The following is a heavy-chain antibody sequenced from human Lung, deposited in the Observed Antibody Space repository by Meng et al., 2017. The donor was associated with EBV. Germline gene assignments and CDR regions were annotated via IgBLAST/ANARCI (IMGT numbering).Heavy chain of an antibody. CDR2: INAYNGDT. D-gene: IGHD1-26*01. CDR1: GYTFTNYG. J-gene: IGHJ4*02. CDR3: ARVEVGITSGDY. Sequence: QAQWVQCGGEVKKPGASVKVSCKASGYTFTNYGITWVRQAPGQGLEWMGWINAYNGDTNYAQTLQGRVTMTTDTSTSTAYMELRSLRSDDTAVYYCARVEVGITSGDYWGQGTLVTVSS. V-gene: IGHV1-18*01.